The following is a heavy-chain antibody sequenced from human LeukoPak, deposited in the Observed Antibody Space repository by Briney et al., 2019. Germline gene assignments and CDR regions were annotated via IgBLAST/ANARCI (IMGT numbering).Heavy chain of an antibody. J-gene: IGHJ5*02. CDR1: GYSISSGYY. CDR2: IYHSAST. CDR3: ARALLLRPYNWFDP. D-gene: IGHD1-26*01. Sequence: SETLSLTCTVSGYSISSGYYWGWIRQPPGKGLEWIGSIYHSASTYYNPSLKSRVTISVDTSKNQFSLKLSSVTAADTAVYYCARALLLRPYNWFDPWGQGTLVTVSS. V-gene: IGHV4-38-2*02.